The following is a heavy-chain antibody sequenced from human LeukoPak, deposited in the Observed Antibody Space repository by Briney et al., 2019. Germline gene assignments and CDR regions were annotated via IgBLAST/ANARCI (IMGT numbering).Heavy chain of an antibody. Sequence: GGSLRLSCAASGFTFSDYDMSWIRQAPGKGLEWVSYISSSGSTIYYADSVKGRFTISRDDAKNSLYLQMNSLRAEDTAVYYCARPMVRGVIYYYYGMDVWGQGTTVTVSS. J-gene: IGHJ6*02. CDR3: ARPMVRGVIYYYYGMDV. CDR1: GFTFSDYD. V-gene: IGHV3-11*01. CDR2: ISSSGSTI. D-gene: IGHD3-10*01.